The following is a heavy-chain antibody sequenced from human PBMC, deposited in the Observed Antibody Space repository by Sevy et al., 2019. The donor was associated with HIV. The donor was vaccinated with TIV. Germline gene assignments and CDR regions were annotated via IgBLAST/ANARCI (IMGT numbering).Heavy chain of an antibody. J-gene: IGHJ4*02. D-gene: IGHD3-22*01. Sequence: GGSLRLSCAASGFTFSSYWMSWVRQAPGKGLEWVANIKQDGSEKYYVDSVKGRFTISRDNAKNSLYLQMNSLRAEDTAVYYCAGGRSGYYHDYWGQGTLVTVSS. CDR2: IKQDGSEK. V-gene: IGHV3-7*01. CDR3: AGGRSGYYHDY. CDR1: GFTFSSYW.